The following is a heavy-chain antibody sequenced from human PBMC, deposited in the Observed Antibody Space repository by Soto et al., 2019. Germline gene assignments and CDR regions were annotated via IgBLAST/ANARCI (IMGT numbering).Heavy chain of an antibody. CDR3: ARVFSDSSSFFDP. D-gene: IGHD6-13*01. CDR2: IYYSGRT. CDR1: GGSISSSSDY. J-gene: IGHJ5*02. Sequence: PSETLSLTCTVSGGSISSSSDYWGWIRQPPGKGLEWIGSIYYSGRTNYNPSLKSRVTISVDTSKNQFSLKLNSVTAADTAVYYCARVFSDSSSFFDPWGQGTLVTVSS. V-gene: IGHV4-39*07.